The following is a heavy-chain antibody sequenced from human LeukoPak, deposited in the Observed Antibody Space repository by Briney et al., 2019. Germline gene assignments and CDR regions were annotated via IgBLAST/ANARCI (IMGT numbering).Heavy chain of an antibody. CDR3: AKDSGRIVVHYYFDY. CDR2: ISWNSGSI. CDR1: GFTFDDYA. V-gene: IGHV3-9*01. D-gene: IGHD1-26*01. Sequence: GRSLRLSCAASGFTFDDYAMHWVRQAPGKGLEWVSGISWNSGSIGYADSVKGRFTISRDNVKDSLYLQMNSLRAEDTALYYCAKDSGRIVVHYYFDYWGQGTLVTVSS. J-gene: IGHJ4*02.